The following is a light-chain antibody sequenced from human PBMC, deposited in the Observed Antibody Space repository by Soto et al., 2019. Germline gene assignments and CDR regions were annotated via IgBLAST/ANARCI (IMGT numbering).Light chain of an antibody. J-gene: IGKJ1*01. Sequence: DIQMTQSPSSLSASVGDRVTITCRPSRGIGNALAWYQQKPGTVPKLLIHSASTLQSGVPSRFSGSGSGTDFPLIISSLHPEDVASYYCQKYGSAPTFGPGTKVEI. V-gene: IGKV1-27*01. CDR3: QKYGSAPT. CDR1: RGIGNA. CDR2: SAS.